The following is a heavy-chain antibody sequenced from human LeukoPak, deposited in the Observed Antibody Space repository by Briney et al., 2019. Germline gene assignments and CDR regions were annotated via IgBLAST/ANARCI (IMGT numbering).Heavy chain of an antibody. D-gene: IGHD2-21*02. J-gene: IGHJ1*01. CDR2: ISTDGTYT. Sequence: GGSLRLSCAASGFTFSSYWMHWVRQAPGKGLVWVSRISTDGTYTEYADSVKGRFTISRDNAKDTLYLQVNSLRAEDTAVYYCANTVDCRATTDCYSYFHHWGQGTLVTVSS. CDR1: GFTFSSYW. V-gene: IGHV3-74*03. CDR3: ANTVDCRATTDCYSYFHH.